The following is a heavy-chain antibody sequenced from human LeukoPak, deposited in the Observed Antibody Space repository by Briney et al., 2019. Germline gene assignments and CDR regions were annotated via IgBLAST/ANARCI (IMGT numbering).Heavy chain of an antibody. CDR2: INSGANT. D-gene: IGHD3-10*01. Sequence: GGSLRLSCAASRFTVSSNHMSWVRQAPGKGLEWVSVINSGANTYYADSVKGRFTISRDNSKNTLYLQMNSLRAEDSAVYYCARDLAYYASGKKNYWGQGTLVTVSS. CDR3: ARDLAYYASGKKNY. CDR1: RFTVSSNH. V-gene: IGHV3-66*01. J-gene: IGHJ4*02.